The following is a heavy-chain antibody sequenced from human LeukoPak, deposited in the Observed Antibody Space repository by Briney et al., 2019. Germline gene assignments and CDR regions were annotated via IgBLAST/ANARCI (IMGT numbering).Heavy chain of an antibody. J-gene: IGHJ4*02. D-gene: IGHD6-6*01. V-gene: IGHV4-34*01. Sequence: SETLSLTCAVYGGSFSDYYWTWIRQPPGKGLEWIGEINHSGSTNYNPSLKSRVTISVDTSKNHLSLRLSSVTAADTAVYYCARLSETLNLFSTSSGFDYWGQGTLVTVSS. CDR2: INHSGST. CDR3: ARLSETLNLFSTSSGFDY. CDR1: GGSFSDYY.